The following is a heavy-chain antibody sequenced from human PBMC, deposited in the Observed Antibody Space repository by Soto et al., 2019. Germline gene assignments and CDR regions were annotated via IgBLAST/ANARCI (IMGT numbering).Heavy chain of an antibody. D-gene: IGHD3-9*01. V-gene: IGHV1-2*04. CDR1: GYTFTCYY. Sequence: ASVKVSCKASGYTFTCYYMHWVRQAPGQGLEWMGWINPNSGGTNYAQKFQGWVTMTRDTSISTAYMELSRLRSDDTAVYFCARALYYDILTGPDAFDIWGQGTMVTVSS. J-gene: IGHJ3*02. CDR2: INPNSGGT. CDR3: ARALYYDILTGPDAFDI.